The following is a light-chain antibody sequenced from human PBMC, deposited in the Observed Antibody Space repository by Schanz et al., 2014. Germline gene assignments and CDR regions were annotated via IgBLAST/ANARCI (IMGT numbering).Light chain of an antibody. CDR1: SSDVGGYNY. CDR3: SSYTSSTTLVYV. J-gene: IGLJ1*01. V-gene: IGLV2-14*03. CDR2: DVS. Sequence: QSVLTQPASVSGSPGQSITISCIGTSSDVGGYNYVSWYQQHPGKAPKLMIYDVSNRPSGVSDRFSGSKSGNTASLTISGIQAEDEADYYCSSYTSSTTLVYVFGTGTKLTVL.